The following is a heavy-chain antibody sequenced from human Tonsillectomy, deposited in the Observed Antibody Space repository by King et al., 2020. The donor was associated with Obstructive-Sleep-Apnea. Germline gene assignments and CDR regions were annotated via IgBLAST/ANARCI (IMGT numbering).Heavy chain of an antibody. J-gene: IGHJ4*02. CDR2: ISKDGSNK. Sequence: VQLVESGGGVVQPGRSLRLSCAASGFTFSSYAMYWVRQAPGKGLEWVAVISKDGSNKYYADSVKGRFTISRDNSKNTLYGQMNSLRAAETAVYYCARGEYCTSTSCYWEYDFDYWGQGTLVTVSS. D-gene: IGHD2-2*01. V-gene: IGHV3-30*04. CDR1: GFTFSSYA. CDR3: ARGEYCTSTSCYWEYDFDY.